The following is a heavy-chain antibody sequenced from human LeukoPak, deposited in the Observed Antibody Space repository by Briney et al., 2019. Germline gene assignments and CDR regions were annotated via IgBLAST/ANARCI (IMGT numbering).Heavy chain of an antibody. J-gene: IGHJ4*02. V-gene: IGHV4-59*01. CDR3: TRGKVFDY. CDR2: IYYSGST. Sequence: SETLSLTCTVSGGSISSYYWSWIRQPPGKGLEWIGYIYYSGSTNYNPSLKSRVTISVDTSKNQFSLKLSSVTAADTAVYYCTRGKVFDYWGQGTLVTVSS. CDR1: GGSISSYY.